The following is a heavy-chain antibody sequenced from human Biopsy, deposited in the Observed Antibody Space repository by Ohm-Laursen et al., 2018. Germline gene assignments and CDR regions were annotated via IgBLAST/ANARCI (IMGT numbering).Heavy chain of an antibody. D-gene: IGHD3-10*01. Sequence: GSSVKVSCKVSGGTFSNSAISWVRQAPGQGLEWMGGIITFFRTVNYAQNFQGRLTITADEFTDTAYMELRSLGSEDTAIYYCAKADVFGTLRGANWFDSWGQGTLVTVSS. J-gene: IGHJ5*01. CDR3: AKADVFGTLRGANWFDS. V-gene: IGHV1-69*01. CDR1: GGTFSNSA. CDR2: IITFFRTV.